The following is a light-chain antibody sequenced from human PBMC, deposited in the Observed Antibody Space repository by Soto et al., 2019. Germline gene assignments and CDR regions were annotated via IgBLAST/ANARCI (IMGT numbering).Light chain of an antibody. Sequence: QSVLTQPPSVSGAPGQRVTISCTGSSSNIGAGYDVHWYQQFPGTAPKLIIYANNNRPSGVPDRFSASKSGTSASLAITGLQADDEADYYCQSYDTSLRGVFGTGTKLTVL. CDR1: SSNIGAGYD. CDR2: ANN. CDR3: QSYDTSLRGV. J-gene: IGLJ1*01. V-gene: IGLV1-40*01.